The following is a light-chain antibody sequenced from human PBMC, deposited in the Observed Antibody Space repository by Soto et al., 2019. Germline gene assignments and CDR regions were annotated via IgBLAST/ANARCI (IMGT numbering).Light chain of an antibody. Sequence: IRTTQFPSSLSESPADIATMTCRASQGISSYLAWYKQKPGKANKLLIYAEYTLQSGVKSRFSGSGSGKDFTITISCMQYEDFETYYCKKYYSYQINCGGGNQGDIK. J-gene: IGKJ4*01. CDR3: KKYYSYQIN. V-gene: IGKV1-8*01. CDR2: AEY. CDR1: QGISSY.